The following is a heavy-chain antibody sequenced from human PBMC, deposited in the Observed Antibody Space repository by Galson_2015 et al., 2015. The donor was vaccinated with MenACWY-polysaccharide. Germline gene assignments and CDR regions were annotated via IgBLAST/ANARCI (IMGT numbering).Heavy chain of an antibody. J-gene: IGHJ5*02. CDR2: ISGSGGYT. D-gene: IGHD2-21*02. V-gene: IGHV3-23*01. Sequence: SLRLSCAASGFTFSSYAMTWVRQAPGKGLEWVSAISGSGGYTYYADSVKGRFTISRDNSKNMVYLQMNSLRAEDTAIYYCAKANSGGVCTSGWACWFDPWGQGSLVIVSS. CDR1: GFTFSSYA. CDR3: AKANSGGVCTSGWACWFDP.